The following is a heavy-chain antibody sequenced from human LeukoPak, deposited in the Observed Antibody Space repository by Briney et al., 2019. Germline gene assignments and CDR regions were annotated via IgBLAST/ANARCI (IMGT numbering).Heavy chain of an antibody. D-gene: IGHD1-26*01. J-gene: IGHJ4*02. CDR2: ISYDGSSE. CDR1: EFPFSGHP. CDR3: PREEEGELPDY. V-gene: IGHV3-30*01. Sequence: GGSLRLSCTASEFPFSGHPMHWIRQAPGKGPEWLPLISYDGSSEFYEDSVKGRFTISRENSKNTLYLQVNSLRLEDTAVNFCPREEEGELPDYWGQGTQVTVSS.